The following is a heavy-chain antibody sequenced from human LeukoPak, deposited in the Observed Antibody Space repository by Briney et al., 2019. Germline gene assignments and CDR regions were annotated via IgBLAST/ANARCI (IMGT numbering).Heavy chain of an antibody. J-gene: IGHJ5*02. CDR2: IKQDGSEK. CDR1: GFTFSSYW. D-gene: IGHD6-13*01. CDR3: ARDSSSLLTPPGP. Sequence: GGSLRLSCAASGFTFSSYWMSWVRQAPGKGLEWVANIKQDGSEKYYVDSVKGRFTISRDNAKNSLYLQMNSLRAEDTAVYYCARDSSSLLTPPGPWGQGTLVTVSS. V-gene: IGHV3-7*01.